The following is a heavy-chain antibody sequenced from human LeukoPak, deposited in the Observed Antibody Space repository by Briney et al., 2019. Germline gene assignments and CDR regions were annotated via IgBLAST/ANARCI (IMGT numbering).Heavy chain of an antibody. CDR2: ISANGGDT. Sequence: HTGGSPRLSCAASGFTVSSNYMSWVRQAPGKGLEWVSTISANGGDTFYADSVKGRFTISRDNSKNTLYLEMNSLRAEDTALYYCAKAISIHLWSVFGYWGQGTLVTVSS. V-gene: IGHV3-23*01. D-gene: IGHD5-18*01. J-gene: IGHJ4*02. CDR1: GFTVSSNY. CDR3: AKAISIHLWSVFGY.